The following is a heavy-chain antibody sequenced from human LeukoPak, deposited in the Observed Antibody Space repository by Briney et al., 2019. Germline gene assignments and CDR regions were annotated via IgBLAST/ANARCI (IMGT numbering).Heavy chain of an antibody. J-gene: IGHJ6*02. CDR2: IYYSGST. D-gene: IGHD4-17*01. CDR1: GGSISGYY. V-gene: IGHV4-59*01. Sequence: PSETLSLTCTVSGGSISGYYWSWIRQPPGKGLEWIGYIYYSGSTNYNPSLKSRVTISVDTSKNQFSLKLSSVTAADTAVYYCARERGDYRYYYYYYGMDVWGQGTTVTVSS. CDR3: ARERGDYRYYYYYYGMDV.